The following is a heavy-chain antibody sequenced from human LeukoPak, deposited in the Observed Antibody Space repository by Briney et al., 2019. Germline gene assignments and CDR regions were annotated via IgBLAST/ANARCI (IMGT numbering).Heavy chain of an antibody. CDR1: GFSVSSNY. CDR3: ARQRDGYNSDPFDI. V-gene: IGHV3-66*02. D-gene: IGHD5-24*01. J-gene: IGHJ3*02. Sequence: HPGGSLRLSCAASGFSVSSNYMSWVRRAPGKGLEWVSVIYTGDRTDYADPVKGRFTVSSDNSKNTMYLQMNSLKTEDTALYYCARQRDGYNSDPFDIWGQGTMVTVFS. CDR2: IYTGDRT.